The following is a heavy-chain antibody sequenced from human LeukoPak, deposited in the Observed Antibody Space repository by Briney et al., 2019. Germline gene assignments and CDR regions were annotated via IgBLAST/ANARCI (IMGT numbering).Heavy chain of an antibody. D-gene: IGHD6-13*01. CDR1: GYTFTNYG. Sequence: GASVTVSFKASGYTFTNYGITWVRQAPAQGLEWMGWISAYNGNTNYAQKFQGRVTMTTDTSTSTAYMELRSLRSDDTAVYYCTRDKGYSSSWFAQVFDYWGQGTLVTVSS. CDR2: ISAYNGNT. V-gene: IGHV1-18*01. J-gene: IGHJ4*02. CDR3: TRDKGYSSSWFAQVFDY.